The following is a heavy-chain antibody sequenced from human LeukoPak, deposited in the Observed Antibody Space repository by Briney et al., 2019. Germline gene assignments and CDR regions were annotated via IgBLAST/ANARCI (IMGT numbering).Heavy chain of an antibody. Sequence: GGSLRLSCAASGFTFDDYAMHWVRQAPGKGLEWVSGISWNSGNIVYADSVKGRFTISRDNAKNSLYLQMNSLRVEDTGVYYCASWGEGALDNWGQGTLVTVSS. CDR2: ISWNSGNI. D-gene: IGHD1-26*01. CDR3: ASWGEGALDN. V-gene: IGHV3-9*01. CDR1: GFTFDDYA. J-gene: IGHJ4*02.